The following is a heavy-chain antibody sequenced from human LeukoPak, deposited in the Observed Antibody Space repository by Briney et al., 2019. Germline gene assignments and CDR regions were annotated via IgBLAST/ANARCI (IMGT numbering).Heavy chain of an antibody. CDR2: IWYDGVDK. D-gene: IGHD6-13*01. CDR1: GFTFSSYA. CDR3: ARGRPSRTYYFDF. J-gene: IGHJ4*02. Sequence: GGSLRLSCAASGFTFSSYAIHWVRQAPGEGLEWVAVIWYDGVDKYYEDSVKGRFTLSRDNSKNTVYLQMNSLRAEDTAVYYCARGRPSRTYYFDFWGQGTLVTVSS. V-gene: IGHV3-33*01.